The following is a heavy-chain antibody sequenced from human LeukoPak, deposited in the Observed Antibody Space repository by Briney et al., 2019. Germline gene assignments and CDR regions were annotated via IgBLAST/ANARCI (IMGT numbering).Heavy chain of an antibody. CDR2: MSWNSGSI. Sequence: PGGSLRLSCAASGFTLDDYAMHWVRHAPGKGVEWVSGMSWNSGSIDYADSVKGRFTICRDNAKNSLYVQMNSRRAEDMALYYCASQKLGYCSGGSCYGDAFDIWGQGTMVTVSS. V-gene: IGHV3-9*03. CDR3: ASQKLGYCSGGSCYGDAFDI. CDR1: GFTLDDYA. J-gene: IGHJ3*02. D-gene: IGHD2-15*01.